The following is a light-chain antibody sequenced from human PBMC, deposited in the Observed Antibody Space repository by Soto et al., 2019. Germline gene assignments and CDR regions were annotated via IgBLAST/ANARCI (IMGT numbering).Light chain of an antibody. CDR3: QQSYTSPAFT. CDR1: QSIGNF. Sequence: DIPMTQSPSSLSASIGARVSITCRASQSIGNFLNWYQQKPGNVPKLINYAASNLHSGVPSRLSGSGPGKEFILTNSSLQLENCAAVYCQQSYTSPAFTVGPGTRVNAK. CDR2: AAS. J-gene: IGKJ3*01. V-gene: IGKV1-39*01.